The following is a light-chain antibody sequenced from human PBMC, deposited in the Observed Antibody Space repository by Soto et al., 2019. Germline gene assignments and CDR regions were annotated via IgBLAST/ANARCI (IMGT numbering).Light chain of an antibody. CDR1: SSDVGSYNL. CDR2: EVS. J-gene: IGLJ1*01. Sequence: QSVLTQPASVSGSPGQSITISCTGTSSDVGSYNLVSWYQQYPGKAPKLMIHEVSERHSGVSNRFSGSKSGNTASLTISGLQAEDEADYYGCSYAGSSTSLYVFGTGTKLTVL. V-gene: IGLV2-23*02. CDR3: CSYAGSSTSLYV.